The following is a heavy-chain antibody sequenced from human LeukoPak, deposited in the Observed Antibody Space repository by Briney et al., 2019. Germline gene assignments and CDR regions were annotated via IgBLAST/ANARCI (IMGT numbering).Heavy chain of an antibody. Sequence: ASVKVSCKASGYTFSSYGINWVRQAPGQGLEWMGWISTYNGNTNYAQKFQGRVTITADKSTSTAYMELSSLRSEDTAVYYCASPSRGYVFDDAFDIWGQGTMVTVSS. J-gene: IGHJ3*02. D-gene: IGHD3-16*01. CDR2: ISTYNGNT. CDR1: GYTFSSYG. CDR3: ASPSRGYVFDDAFDI. V-gene: IGHV1-18*01.